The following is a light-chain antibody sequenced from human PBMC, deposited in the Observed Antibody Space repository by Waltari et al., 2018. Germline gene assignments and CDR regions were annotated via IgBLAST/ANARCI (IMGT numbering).Light chain of an antibody. CDR2: GTS. CDR3: LQDRTGLT. V-gene: IGKV1-6*02. Sequence: AIQMTQSPPSLSASVGDTVTITCRASQDLDNHLAWYQQKPGKAPKLLVDGTSILQTMVPSRFSGSGSGTTFALTISSLQPADSATYYCLQDRTGLTFGGGTKVEI. J-gene: IGKJ4*01. CDR1: QDLDNH.